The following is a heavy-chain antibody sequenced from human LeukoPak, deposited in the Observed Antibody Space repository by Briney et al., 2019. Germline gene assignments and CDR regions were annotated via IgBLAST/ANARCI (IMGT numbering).Heavy chain of an antibody. CDR3: ARGQSSSWSGTPNY. Sequence: ASVKVSCKASGYTFTGYYMHWVRQAPGQGLEWMGWMNPNSGNTGYAQKFQGRVTMTRNTSISTAYMELSSLRSEDTAVYYCARGQSSSWSGTPNYWGQGTLVTVSS. CDR2: MNPNSGNT. CDR1: GYTFTGYY. V-gene: IGHV1-8*02. D-gene: IGHD6-13*01. J-gene: IGHJ4*02.